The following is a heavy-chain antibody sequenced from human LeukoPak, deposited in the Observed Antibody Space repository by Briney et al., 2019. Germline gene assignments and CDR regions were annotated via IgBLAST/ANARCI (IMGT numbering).Heavy chain of an antibody. CDR3: ATSSGWRPFDH. CDR1: GGSISSYY. V-gene: IGHV4-34*01. Sequence: SSETLSLTCTVSGGSISSYYWSWIRQPPGKGLEWIGEINHSGSTNYNPSLKSRVTISVDTSKNQFSLKLSSVTAADTAVYYCATSSGWRPFDHWGQGTLVTVSS. CDR2: INHSGST. J-gene: IGHJ4*02. D-gene: IGHD6-19*01.